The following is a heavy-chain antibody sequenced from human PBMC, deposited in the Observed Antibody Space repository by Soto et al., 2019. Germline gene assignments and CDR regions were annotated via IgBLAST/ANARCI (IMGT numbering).Heavy chain of an antibody. J-gene: IGHJ6*02. Sequence: PGESLQISCQGSGYNFASSWISCVRQMPGKGLEWMGMIDPIDSYTNYSPSFQGHVTISADKSISTAYLQWSSLKASDTAMYYCARRYCSSASCPRNYYGMEVWGQGSTVTVSS. CDR1: GYNFASSW. CDR3: ARRYCSSASCPRNYYGMEV. D-gene: IGHD2-2*01. CDR2: IDPIDSYT. V-gene: IGHV5-10-1*01.